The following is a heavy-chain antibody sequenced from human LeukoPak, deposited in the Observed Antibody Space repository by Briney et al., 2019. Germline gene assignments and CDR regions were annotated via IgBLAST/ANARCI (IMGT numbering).Heavy chain of an antibody. D-gene: IGHD3-22*01. Sequence: GGSLRLSCAASGFIFSSYWMHWVRQAPGKGLVWVSRINSDGSSTSYADSVKGRFTISRDNAKNTLYLQMNSLRAEDTAVYYCARDVRLTNWFDPWGQGTLVTVSS. CDR1: GFIFSSYW. J-gene: IGHJ5*02. CDR2: INSDGSST. V-gene: IGHV3-74*01. CDR3: ARDVRLTNWFDP.